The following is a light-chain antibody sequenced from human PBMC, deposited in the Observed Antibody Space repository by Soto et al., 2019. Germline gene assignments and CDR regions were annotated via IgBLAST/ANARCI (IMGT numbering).Light chain of an antibody. CDR2: ASY. V-gene: IGKV1-39*01. CDR1: QTISSS. Sequence: DIPMTQSPSSLSASVGDRVTITCRSSQTISSSLNWYQKKPGKAPKLLIYASYRLQDGVPSRFSGSGSSTHFTLTISSLQPEDFATYYCQQSYNSPMFTFGHGTKLEIK. CDR3: QQSYNSPMFT. J-gene: IGKJ2*01.